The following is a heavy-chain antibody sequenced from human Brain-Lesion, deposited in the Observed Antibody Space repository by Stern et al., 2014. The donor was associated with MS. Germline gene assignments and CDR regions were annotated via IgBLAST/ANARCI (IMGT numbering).Heavy chain of an antibody. D-gene: IGHD2-2*01. CDR3: ARGRVVPGFQYYATDV. V-gene: IGHV4-61*02. J-gene: IGHJ6*02. Sequence: QVQLEESGPGLVKPSQTLSLSCTVSGGSISSGGYYWSRIRQPAGKGLEWIGCIFNSGSPSYTPPLKSRVTISIDTSKNQFSRRLNSMTAADTAVYYCARGRVVPGFQYYATDVWGQGTTVIVSS. CDR2: IFNSGSP. CDR1: GGSISSGGYY.